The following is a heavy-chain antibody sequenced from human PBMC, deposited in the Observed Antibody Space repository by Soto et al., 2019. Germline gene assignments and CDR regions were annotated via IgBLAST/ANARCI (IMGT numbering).Heavy chain of an antibody. D-gene: IGHD2-21*02. CDR3: ARDPRGDPPYYYYYYGMDV. CDR1: GGTFSSYA. Sequence: SVKVFCKASGGTFSSYAISWVRQAPGQGLEWMGGNIPIFGTANYAQKFQGRVTITADKSTSTAYMELSSLRSEDTAVYYCARDPRGDPPYYYYYYGMDVWGQGTTVTVSS. J-gene: IGHJ6*02. V-gene: IGHV1-69*06. CDR2: NIPIFGTA.